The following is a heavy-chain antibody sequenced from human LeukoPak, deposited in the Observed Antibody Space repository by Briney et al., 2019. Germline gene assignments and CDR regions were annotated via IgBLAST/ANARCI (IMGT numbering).Heavy chain of an antibody. J-gene: IGHJ3*02. CDR1: GGSFSGYY. V-gene: IGHV4-34*01. D-gene: IGHD3-9*01. CDR3: ARRGVRYFDWTDAFDI. Sequence: SETLSLTCAVYGGSFSGYYWSWIRQPPGKGLEWIGGINHSGSTNYNPSLKSRVTISIDTSKNQFSLKLSSVTAADTAVYYCARRGVRYFDWTDAFDIWGQGTMVTVSS. CDR2: INHSGST.